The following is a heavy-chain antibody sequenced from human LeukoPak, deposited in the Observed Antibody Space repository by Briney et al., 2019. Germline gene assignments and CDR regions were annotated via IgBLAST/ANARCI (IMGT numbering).Heavy chain of an antibody. D-gene: IGHD3-22*01. V-gene: IGHV4-59*01. J-gene: IGHJ5*02. CDR3: AGINGIVVAIHENWFDP. CDR1: GGSISSYY. CDR2: IYYSGST. Sequence: PSETLSLTCTVSGGSISSYYWSWIRQPPGKGLEWIGYIYYSGSTNYNPSLKSRVTISVDTSKNQFSLKLSSVTAADTAVYYCAGINGIVVAIHENWFDPWGQGTLVTVSS.